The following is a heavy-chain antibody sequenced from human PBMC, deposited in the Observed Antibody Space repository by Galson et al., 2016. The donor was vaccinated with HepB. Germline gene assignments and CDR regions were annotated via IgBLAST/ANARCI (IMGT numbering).Heavy chain of an antibody. V-gene: IGHV6-1*01. CDR3: ARSYLLGRGFGW. D-gene: IGHD7-27*01. J-gene: IGHJ4*02. Sequence: CAISGDSVSSNSVGWYWIRQSPSRGLEWLGRTYYRSKWHFDYAESVESRIAINPDTAKNQFSLQLNSVTPEDTAVYYCARSYLLGRGFGWWGQGTLVTVSS. CDR2: TYYRSKWHF. CDR1: GDSVSSNSVG.